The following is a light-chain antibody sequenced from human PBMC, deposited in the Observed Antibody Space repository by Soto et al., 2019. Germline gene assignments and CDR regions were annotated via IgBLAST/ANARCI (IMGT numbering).Light chain of an antibody. CDR3: QQYNSYPLT. J-gene: IGKJ1*01. Sequence: DIQMTQSPSTLSASVGDRVTITCRASQSINRRLAGYQQKPGKAPNLLIYDASTLKSGVPARFSGGDYGTEFTLTISSLQPDDYTTFYCQQYNSYPLTFGQGTKVEIK. CDR1: QSINRR. V-gene: IGKV1-5*01. CDR2: DAS.